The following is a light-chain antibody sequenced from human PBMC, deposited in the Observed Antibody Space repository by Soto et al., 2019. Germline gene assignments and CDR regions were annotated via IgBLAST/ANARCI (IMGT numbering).Light chain of an antibody. V-gene: IGKV1-5*03. CDR2: KAS. CDR1: QTISSW. CDR3: QHYNSYSDA. Sequence: EIQMSQSPSALSGSVGDRVTITCRASQTISSWLAWYQQKPGKAPKLLIYKASTLKSGVPSRFSGSGSGTEFTLTISSLQPDDFATYYCQHYNSYSDAFGQGTKVDIK. J-gene: IGKJ1*01.